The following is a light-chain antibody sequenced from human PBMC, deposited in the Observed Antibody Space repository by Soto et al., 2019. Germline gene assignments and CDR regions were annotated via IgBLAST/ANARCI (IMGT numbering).Light chain of an antibody. Sequence: DIQMTQSPSSLSASVGDRVTITCRAGQSISSYLNWYQQKPGKAPKLLIYAASSLQSGVPSRFSGSGSGTDFTLTISSLQPEDFATYYCQQSYSTPLPFGGGTKVESK. CDR2: AAS. CDR1: QSISSY. J-gene: IGKJ4*01. CDR3: QQSYSTPLP. V-gene: IGKV1-39*01.